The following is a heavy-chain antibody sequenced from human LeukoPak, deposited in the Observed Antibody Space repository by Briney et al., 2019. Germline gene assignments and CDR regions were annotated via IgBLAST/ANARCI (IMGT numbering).Heavy chain of an antibody. D-gene: IGHD2-2*01. CDR1: GFTFSSYA. CDR2: ISAGGSST. CDR3: AKDGRSSTPGY. J-gene: IGHJ4*02. Sequence: GGSLRLSCAVSGFTFSSYAMSWVRQAPGKGPEWVSGISAGGSSTYYVDSVKGRFTISRDNSKNTLYLQMNSLRAEDTAVYYCAKDGRSSTPGYWGQGTLVTVSS. V-gene: IGHV3-23*01.